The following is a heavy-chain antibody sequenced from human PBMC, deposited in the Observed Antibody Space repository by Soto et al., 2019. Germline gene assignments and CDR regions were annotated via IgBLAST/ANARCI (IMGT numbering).Heavy chain of an antibody. D-gene: IGHD3-22*01. CDR2: TFSGGST. Sequence: GGSLRLSCAASWFTVSSNYMSWVRQAPGKGLKWVSVTFSGGSTYYADSVKGRFTISRDNSKNTLYLQMNSLRAEDTAVYYCARDSHHFYDGSAYYGAFDIWGQGTMVTVSS. V-gene: IGHV3-53*01. J-gene: IGHJ3*02. CDR1: WFTVSSNY. CDR3: ARDSHHFYDGSAYYGAFDI.